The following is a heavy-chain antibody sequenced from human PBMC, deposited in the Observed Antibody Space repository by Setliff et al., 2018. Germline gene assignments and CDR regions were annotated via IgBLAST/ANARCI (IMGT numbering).Heavy chain of an antibody. Sequence: PSETLSLTCAVPGGPISSGSYYWSWIRQPAGKGLEWIGRIYASGSTNYNPSLKSRVTISVDTSKKQFSLMLTSVTAADTAVYYCARYIPSAGCFDPWGQGALVTVSS. CDR3: ARYIPSAGCFDP. CDR1: GGPISSGSYY. V-gene: IGHV4-61*02. CDR2: IYASGST. D-gene: IGHD2-21*01. J-gene: IGHJ5*02.